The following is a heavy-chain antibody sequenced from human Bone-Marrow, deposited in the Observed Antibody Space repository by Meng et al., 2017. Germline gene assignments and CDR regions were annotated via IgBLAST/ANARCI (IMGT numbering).Heavy chain of an antibody. Sequence: GESLKISCAASGFTFSSYAMHWVRQAPGKGLEWVAVISYDGSNKYYADSVKGRFTISRDNSKNTLYLQMNSLRAEDTAVYYCARTRLFSVYCSSTSCYTFDPWGQGTLVTVSS. CDR2: ISYDGSNK. CDR1: GFTFSSYA. D-gene: IGHD2-2*02. CDR3: ARTRLFSVYCSSTSCYTFDP. J-gene: IGHJ5*02. V-gene: IGHV3-30*01.